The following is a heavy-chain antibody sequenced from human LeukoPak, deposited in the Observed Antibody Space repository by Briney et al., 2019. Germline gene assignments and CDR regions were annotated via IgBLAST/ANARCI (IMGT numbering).Heavy chain of an antibody. CDR1: GFTFRSYW. D-gene: IGHD6-13*01. J-gene: IGHJ4*02. V-gene: IGHV3-7*01. CDR2: IKQDGSEK. CDR3: ARDRYSSS. Sequence: GGSLRLSCAASGFTFRSYWMSWVRQAPGKGLEWVANIKQDGSEKNSVDSVKGRFTISRGNAKNSLYLQMNSLRVEDTAVYYCARDRYSSSWGQGTLVTVSS.